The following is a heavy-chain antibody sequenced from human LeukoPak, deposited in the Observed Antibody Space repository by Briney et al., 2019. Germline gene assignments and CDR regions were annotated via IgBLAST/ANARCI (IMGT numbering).Heavy chain of an antibody. CDR1: GFSFSTYS. D-gene: IGHD2-21*01. V-gene: IGHV3-48*01. CDR3: ARISDSFYIDV. Sequence: GGSLRLSCAASGFSFSTYSMTWVRQGPGKGLEWVSYISGSSGTIYSADSVKGRFTMARDNAKNSLYLNMNSLRAEDTAVYDCARISDSFYIDVWGKGTTVTVSS. J-gene: IGHJ6*03. CDR2: ISGSSGTI.